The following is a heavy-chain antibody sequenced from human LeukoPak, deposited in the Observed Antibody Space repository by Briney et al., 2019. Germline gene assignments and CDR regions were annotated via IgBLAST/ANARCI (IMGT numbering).Heavy chain of an antibody. CDR2: IKQDGSET. V-gene: IGHV3-7*01. Sequence: GRSLRLSCIASGFTFSTSWMTWVRQAPGKGLEWVANIKQDGSETHYVDSVKGRFTISRDNAENSLFLQMNSLRAEDTAVYFCARDPYKHNNYGNYGAFDIWGQGTVVTVSS. J-gene: IGHJ3*02. CDR3: ARDPYKHNNYGNYGAFDI. D-gene: IGHD4-11*01. CDR1: GFTFSTSW.